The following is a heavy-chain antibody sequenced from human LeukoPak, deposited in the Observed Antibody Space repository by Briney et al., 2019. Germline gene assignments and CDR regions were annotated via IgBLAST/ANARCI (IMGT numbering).Heavy chain of an antibody. V-gene: IGHV4-59*01. CDR2: IYYSGST. D-gene: IGHD3-22*01. J-gene: IGHJ4*02. CDR3: ARDDSSGYYDY. CDR1: GGSISSYY. Sequence: SETLSLTCTVSGGSISSYYWSWIRQPPGKGLEWIGYIYYSGSTNYNPSLKSRVTISVDTSKNQFSLKLSSVTAADTAVYYCARDDSSGYYDYWGQGTLVTVSS.